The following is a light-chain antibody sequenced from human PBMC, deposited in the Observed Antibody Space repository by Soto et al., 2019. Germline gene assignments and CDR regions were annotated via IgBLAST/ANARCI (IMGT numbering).Light chain of an antibody. V-gene: IGKV3D-15*01. CDR3: QQYDDWPRT. J-gene: IGKJ3*01. CDR2: GSS. Sequence: EIVMTQSPATLSVSPGERATLSCRASQSVSSNLAWYQQKPGQAPRLHIYGSSTRATGIPARFSGSGSGTEFTLTISSLQSEDFALYYCQQYDDWPRTFGPGTKVDI. CDR1: QSVSSN.